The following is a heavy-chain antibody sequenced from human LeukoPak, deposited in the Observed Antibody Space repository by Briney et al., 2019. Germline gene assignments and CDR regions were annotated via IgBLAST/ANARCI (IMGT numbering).Heavy chain of an antibody. CDR1: GFTFSSSE. CDR3: ARTTSSSDL. Sequence: RTGGSLRLSCVASGFTFSSSEMSWVRQAPGKGLEWVSYISSDSITVFYADSVKGRFTISRDNAKNSLYLQMNSLRAEDTALYYGARTTSSSDLWGQGTLVTVSS. D-gene: IGHD6-6*01. J-gene: IGHJ5*02. V-gene: IGHV3-48*03. CDR2: ISSDSITV.